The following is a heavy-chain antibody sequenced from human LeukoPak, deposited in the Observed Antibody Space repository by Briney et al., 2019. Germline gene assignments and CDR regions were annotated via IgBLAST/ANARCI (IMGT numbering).Heavy chain of an antibody. CDR2: IFYNEGT. D-gene: IGHD6-19*01. CDR3: ARHVNQWLVPNWFDP. V-gene: IGHV4-59*08. CDR1: SGSFRTYY. Sequence: SETLSLTCTVSSGSFRTYYWSWIRRPPGKGLEWIGYIFYNEGTSYNPSLKSRLTMSVDTSKNQFSLKLSSVTAADTAVYYCARHVNQWLVPNWFDPWGQGTLSPSPQ. J-gene: IGHJ5*02.